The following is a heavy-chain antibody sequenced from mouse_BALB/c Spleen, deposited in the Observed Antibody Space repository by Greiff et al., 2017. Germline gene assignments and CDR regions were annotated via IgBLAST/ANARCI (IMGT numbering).Heavy chain of an antibody. CDR3: ARYDYDGRIWAY. V-gene: IGHV1-7*01. CDR2: INPSTGYT. D-gene: IGHD2-4*01. CDR1: GYTFTSYW. J-gene: IGHJ3*01. Sequence: QVQLQQSGAELAKPGASVKMSCKASGYTFTSYWMHWVKQRPGQGLEWIGYINPSTGYTEYNQKFKDKATLTADKSSSTAYMQLSSLTSEDSAVYYCARYDYDGRIWAYWGQGTLVTVSA.